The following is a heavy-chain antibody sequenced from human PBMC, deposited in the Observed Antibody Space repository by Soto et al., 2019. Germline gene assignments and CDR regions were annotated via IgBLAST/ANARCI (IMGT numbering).Heavy chain of an antibody. Sequence: GGSLRLSCAASGFTFSSYDMHWVRQATGKGLEWVSAIGTAGDTYYPGSVKGRFTISRENAKNSLYLQMNSLRAEDTAVYYCARGPYCTNGVCYQGPFDYWGQGTLVTVSS. J-gene: IGHJ4*02. D-gene: IGHD2-8*01. V-gene: IGHV3-13*01. CDR1: GFTFSSYD. CDR2: IGTAGDT. CDR3: ARGPYCTNGVCYQGPFDY.